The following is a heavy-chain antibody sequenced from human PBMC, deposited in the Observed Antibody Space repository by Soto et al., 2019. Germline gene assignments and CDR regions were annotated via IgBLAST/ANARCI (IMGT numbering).Heavy chain of an antibody. CDR2: IWFDGTNK. CDR1: GFTFSSYS. Sequence: GGSLRLSCAASGFTFSSYSMHWVRQAPGKGLEWVALIWFDGTNKYYADAVKGRFTISRDNSNNTLYLQMNSLRAEDTAVYYCARDFGRLRVATLDCWGQGALVTVSS. V-gene: IGHV3-33*01. CDR3: ARDFGRLRVATLDC. D-gene: IGHD5-12*01. J-gene: IGHJ4*02.